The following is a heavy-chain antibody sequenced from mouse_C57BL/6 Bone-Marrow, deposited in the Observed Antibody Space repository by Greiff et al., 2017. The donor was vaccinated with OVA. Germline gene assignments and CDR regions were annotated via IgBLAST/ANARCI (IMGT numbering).Heavy chain of an antibody. CDR1: GFTFSNYW. CDR3: TDDYDDGAGFAY. D-gene: IGHD2-4*01. V-gene: IGHV6-3*01. CDR2: LRLKSDNYAT. Sequence: EVKLMASGGGLVQPGGSMTLSCVASGFTFSNYWMHWVRPSPETGLAWVAQLRLKSDNYATPYAESVNGRFTISRDDSKSRGYLQMNNVRAEDTGIYYSTDDYDDGAGFAYWGQGTLVTVAA. J-gene: IGHJ3*01.